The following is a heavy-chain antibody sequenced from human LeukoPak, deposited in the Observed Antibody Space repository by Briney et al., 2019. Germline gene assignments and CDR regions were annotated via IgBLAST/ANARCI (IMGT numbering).Heavy chain of an antibody. Sequence: GGSLRLSCAASGFTFSSYWMSWVRQAPGKGLEWVANIKQDGSEKYYVDSVKGRFTISRDNAKNSLYLQMNSLRAEDTAVYYCASEILWFGDLKIDYWGQGTLVTVSS. CDR2: IKQDGSEK. CDR3: ASEILWFGDLKIDY. V-gene: IGHV3-7*01. CDR1: GFTFSSYW. D-gene: IGHD3-10*01. J-gene: IGHJ4*02.